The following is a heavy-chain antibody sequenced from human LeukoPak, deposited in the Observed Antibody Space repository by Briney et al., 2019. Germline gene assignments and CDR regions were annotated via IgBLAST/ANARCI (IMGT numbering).Heavy chain of an antibody. J-gene: IGHJ4*02. D-gene: IGHD3-9*01. V-gene: IGHV3-33*01. CDR1: GFTFSSYG. CDR2: IWYDGSNK. CDR3: ARDGGHYDILTGYFDTGNHFDY. Sequence: GESLRLSCAASGFTFSSYGMHWVRQAPGKGLEWVAVIWYDGSNKYYADSVKGRFTISRDNSKNTLYLQMNSLRAEDTAVYYCARDGGHYDILTGYFDTGNHFDYWGQGTLVTVSS.